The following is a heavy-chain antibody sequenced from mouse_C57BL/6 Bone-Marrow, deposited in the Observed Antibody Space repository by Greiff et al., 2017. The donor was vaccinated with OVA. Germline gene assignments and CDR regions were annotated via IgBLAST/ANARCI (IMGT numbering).Heavy chain of an antibody. J-gene: IGHJ4*01. V-gene: IGHV1-19*01. Sequence: VQLQQSGPVLVKPGASVKMSCKASGYTFTDYYMNWVKQSHGKSLEWIGVINPYNGGTSYNQKFKGKATLTVDKSSSTAYMELNSLTSEDSAVYYCAYYYGSLHYYAMDYWGQGTSVTVSS. CDR3: AYYYGSLHYYAMDY. CDR2: INPYNGGT. D-gene: IGHD1-1*01. CDR1: GYTFTDYY.